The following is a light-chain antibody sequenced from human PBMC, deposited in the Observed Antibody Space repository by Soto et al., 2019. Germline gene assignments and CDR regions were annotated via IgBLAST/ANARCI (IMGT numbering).Light chain of an antibody. V-gene: IGLV2-14*01. CDR1: SSDVGGHDY. J-gene: IGLJ2*01. CDR2: DVS. CDR3: SSYTSSNTYVV. Sequence: QSALTQPASVSGSPGQSITISCTGTSSDVGGHDYVSWYRQDPDKAPQLLISDVSSRPSGVSNRFSGSNSGNTASLTISGLQAEDEADYYCSSYTSSNTYVVFGGGTKLTVL.